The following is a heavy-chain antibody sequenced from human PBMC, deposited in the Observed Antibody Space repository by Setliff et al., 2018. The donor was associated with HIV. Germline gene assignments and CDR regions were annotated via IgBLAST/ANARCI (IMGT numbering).Heavy chain of an antibody. CDR3: AGHPVTSGWLSHNWFDP. Sequence: PSETLSLTCSVSGSSINTSSYYWAWVRQPPGNELEWIGSIYHDGTTHYRSSLRSRAAISIDTSKSQISLKVRSVTAADTAVYFCAGHPVTSGWLSHNWFDPWGQGILVTVSS. V-gene: IGHV4-39*07. D-gene: IGHD6-19*01. CDR1: GSSINTSSYY. CDR2: IYHDGTT. J-gene: IGHJ5*01.